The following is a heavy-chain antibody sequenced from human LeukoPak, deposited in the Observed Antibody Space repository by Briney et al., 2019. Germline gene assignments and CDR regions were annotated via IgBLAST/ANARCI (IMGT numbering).Heavy chain of an antibody. CDR3: ARDLNRMDSSGWFYWFDP. Sequence: ASVKVSCKASGGTFSSYAISWVRQAPGQGLEWMGGIIPIFGTANYAQKFQGRVTITADESTSTAYMELSSLRSEDTAVYYCARDLNRMDSSGWFYWFDPWGQGTLVTVSS. CDR1: GGTFSSYA. D-gene: IGHD6-19*01. CDR2: IIPIFGTA. J-gene: IGHJ5*02. V-gene: IGHV1-69*13.